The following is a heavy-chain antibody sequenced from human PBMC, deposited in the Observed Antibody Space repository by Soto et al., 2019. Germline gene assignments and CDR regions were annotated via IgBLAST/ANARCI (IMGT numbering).Heavy chain of an antibody. Sequence: QVQLQESGPGLVKPSQTLSLTCSVSGGSISSGGYYWSWIRQPPGKGLEWIGYIYYSANTHYNPALMARVSISADSSKNRFSLNLSAVTAASTAVYYCARSGGNSYYCGMVAWGQGTAVTVSS. J-gene: IGHJ6*02. D-gene: IGHD3-10*01. CDR1: GGSISSGGYY. V-gene: IGHV4-31*02. CDR3: ARSGGNSYYCGMVA. CDR2: IYYSANT.